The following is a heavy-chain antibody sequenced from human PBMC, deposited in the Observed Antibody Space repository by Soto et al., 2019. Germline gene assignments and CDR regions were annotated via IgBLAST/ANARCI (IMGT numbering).Heavy chain of an antibody. J-gene: IGHJ4*02. Sequence: DVQLLESGGDLVQPGGSLRLSCEVSGFTIRAYAMSWARRAPGKGLEWVAAITGRGDNTHYEESVKGRFTISRDDSKNTLHLQMNTLRVDDTGIYYSSLGKSYYWDYWGQGIQVTVSS. CDR2: ITGRGDNT. CDR3: SLGKSYYWDY. V-gene: IGHV3-23*01. CDR1: GFTIRAYA.